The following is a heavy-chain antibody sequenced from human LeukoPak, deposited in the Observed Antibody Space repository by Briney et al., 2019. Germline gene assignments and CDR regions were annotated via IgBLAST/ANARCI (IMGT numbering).Heavy chain of an antibody. Sequence: ASVKVSCKASGYTFTSYGISWVRQAPGQGLEWMGWINTNTGNPTYAQGFTGRFVFSLDTSVSSAYLRISSLKAEDTAVYYCARVLGTPRLVPGAFDIWGQGTMVTVSS. CDR3: ARVLGTPRLVPGAFDI. V-gene: IGHV7-4-1*02. CDR2: INTNTGNP. J-gene: IGHJ3*02. CDR1: GYTFTSYG. D-gene: IGHD6-19*01.